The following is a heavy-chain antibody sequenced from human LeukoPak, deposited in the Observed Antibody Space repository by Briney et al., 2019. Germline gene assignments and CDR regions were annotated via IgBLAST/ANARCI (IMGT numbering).Heavy chain of an antibody. CDR3: ARGIRIAVADPLDY. J-gene: IGHJ4*02. CDR1: GFTFSSNS. Sequence: PGGSLRLSCAASGFTFSSNSMNWVRQAPGKGLEWVSYISSTGGTIYYADSMKGRFTISRDNAKNSLYLQMNSLRAEDTAVYYCARGIRIAVADPLDYWGQGTLVTVSS. CDR2: ISSTGGTI. V-gene: IGHV3-48*04. D-gene: IGHD6-19*01.